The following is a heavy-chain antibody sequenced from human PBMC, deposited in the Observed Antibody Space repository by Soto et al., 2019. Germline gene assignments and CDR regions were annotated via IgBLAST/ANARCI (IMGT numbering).Heavy chain of an antibody. V-gene: IGHV4-30-2*01. CDR3: ARVRPYSSGWYCDY. J-gene: IGHJ4*02. D-gene: IGHD6-19*01. Sequence: PSETQSLTYAVSGGYISSGGCSWRWIKQPPGKGLEWIGYIYHSGSTYYSPSLKSRVTISVDRSKNQFSLKLSSVTAADTTVYYCARVRPYSSGWYCDYWGQGTLVTVSS. CDR1: GGYISSGGCS. CDR2: IYHSGST.